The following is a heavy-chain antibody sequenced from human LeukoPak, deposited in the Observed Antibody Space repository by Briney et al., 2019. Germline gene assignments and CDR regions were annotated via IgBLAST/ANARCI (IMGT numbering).Heavy chain of an antibody. D-gene: IGHD2-15*01. CDR1: GDSLSSGSFY. CDR3: AREQVVAPNWFDP. V-gene: IGHV4-39*02. CDR2: IYYGGST. J-gene: IGHJ5*02. Sequence: SETLSLTCTVSGDSLSSGSFYWGWIRQPPGKGLEWIGSIYYGGSTYYNPSLKSRVTISVDTSKNQFSLKLSSVTAADTAVYYCAREQVVAPNWFDPWGQGTLVTVSS.